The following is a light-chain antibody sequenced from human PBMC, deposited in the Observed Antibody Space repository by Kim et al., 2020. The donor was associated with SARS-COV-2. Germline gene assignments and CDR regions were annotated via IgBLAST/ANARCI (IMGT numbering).Light chain of an antibody. CDR3: LQHNTDPIT. V-gene: IGKV1-17*01. CDR1: QQISND. J-gene: IGKJ5*01. Sequence: AAVGDSVTITCRAGQQISNDLGWCEQNTGREPTHLIDGESSLQSGGPSRCSGSGSGREVSLTISSLQHEDFATTYCLQHNTDPITFGQGTRLEIK. CDR2: GES.